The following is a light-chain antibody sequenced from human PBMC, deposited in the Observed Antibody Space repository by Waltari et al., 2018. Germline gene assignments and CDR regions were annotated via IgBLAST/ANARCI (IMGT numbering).Light chain of an antibody. V-gene: IGLV3-21*04. J-gene: IGLJ2*01. Sequence: SYVVTQSPPVPVAPGETARPTCGGDTIGSRSVHWFQQRPGQAPVLVISYDSDRPAGIPERFSGSNSGNTATLTISWVEAEDEADYYCLVWHSTIDHQGVFGGGTKLTVL. CDR3: LVWHSTIDHQGV. CDR2: YDS. CDR1: TIGSRS.